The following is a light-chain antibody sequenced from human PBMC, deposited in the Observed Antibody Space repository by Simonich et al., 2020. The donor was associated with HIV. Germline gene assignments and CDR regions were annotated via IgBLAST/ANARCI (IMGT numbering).Light chain of an antibody. CDR2: EGS. CDR3: CSYAGSSTYV. V-gene: IGLV2-23*01. CDR1: SRDVGSFNL. J-gene: IGLJ1*01. Sequence: QSALTQPASVSGSPGQAITIPCPGTSRDVGSFNLVSWYQQHPGKAPKLMIHEGSKRPSGISNRFSGSKSGNTASLTISGLQAEDEADYYCCSYAGSSTYVFGTGTKVTVL.